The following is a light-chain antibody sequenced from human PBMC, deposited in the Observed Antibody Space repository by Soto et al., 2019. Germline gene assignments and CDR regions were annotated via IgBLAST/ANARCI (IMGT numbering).Light chain of an antibody. CDR1: SSDIGDYNY. V-gene: IGLV2-14*03. Sequence: QSVLTQPASVSGSPGQSITISCTGTSSDIGDYNYVSWYQQHPGKAPKLMIYDVSNRPSGVSNRFSGSKSGTTASLTISGLQAEDEADYYCSSYTCSSTPFLFRTGTNVTVL. CDR3: SSYTCSSTPFL. J-gene: IGLJ1*01. CDR2: DVS.